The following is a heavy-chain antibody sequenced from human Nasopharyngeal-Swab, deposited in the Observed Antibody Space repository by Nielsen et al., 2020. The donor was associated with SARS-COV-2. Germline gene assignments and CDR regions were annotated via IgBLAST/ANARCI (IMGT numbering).Heavy chain of an antibody. CDR3: ARVYYDSSGYYQY. D-gene: IGHD3-22*01. V-gene: IGHV1-3*01. Sequence: WVRQAPGQRLEWMGWINAGNGNTKYSQKFQGRVTITRDTPASTAYMELSSLRSEDTAVYYCARVYYDSSGYYQYWGQGTLVTVSS. CDR2: INAGNGNT. J-gene: IGHJ4*02.